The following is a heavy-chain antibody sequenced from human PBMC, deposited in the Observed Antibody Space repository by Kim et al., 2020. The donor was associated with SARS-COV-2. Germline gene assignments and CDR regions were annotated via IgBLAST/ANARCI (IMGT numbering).Heavy chain of an antibody. CDR1: GFTFSSYG. Sequence: GGSLRLSCAASGFTFSSYGMHWVRQAPGKGLEWVAVISYDGSNKYYADSVKGRFTISRDNSKNTLYLQMNSLRAEDTAVYYCAKQFESGSYRLLDYWGQGTLVTVSS. CDR3: AKQFESGSYRLLDY. D-gene: IGHD1-26*01. CDR2: ISYDGSNK. J-gene: IGHJ4*02. V-gene: IGHV3-30*18.